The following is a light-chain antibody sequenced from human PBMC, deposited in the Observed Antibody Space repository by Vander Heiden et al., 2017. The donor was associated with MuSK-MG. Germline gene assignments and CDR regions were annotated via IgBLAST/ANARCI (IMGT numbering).Light chain of an antibody. J-gene: IGKJ2*01. V-gene: IGKV1-5*03. Sequence: DIQVTQSPPTLSASEGDRVSFTCRASQDIGRWLAWFQQKPGRAPKLLIYEASTLERGVPSRFSGSGSETEFTLTISSLQPDDFATYYCQHYSISRSVFAQGTNLEI. CDR2: EAS. CDR1: QDIGRW. CDR3: QHYSISRSV.